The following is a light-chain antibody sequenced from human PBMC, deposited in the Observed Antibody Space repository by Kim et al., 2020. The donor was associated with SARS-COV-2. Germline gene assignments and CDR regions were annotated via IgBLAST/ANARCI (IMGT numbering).Light chain of an antibody. CDR1: QSVGTN. J-gene: IGKJ2*01. V-gene: IGKV3-15*01. CDR3: QQYNRWPPYI. CDR2: GAS. Sequence: VSPGERAALSCGARQSVGTNLAWYQLRPGQGPRLLIYGASTRANGVPGRFSGSGSGTEFTLTITSPQSEDFAVYYCQQYNRWPPYIFGQGTKLEI.